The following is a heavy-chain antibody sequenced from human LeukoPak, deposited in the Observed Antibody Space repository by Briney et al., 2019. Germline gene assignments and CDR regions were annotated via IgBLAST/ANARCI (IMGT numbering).Heavy chain of an antibody. CDR2: INPNSGGT. CDR1: GYTFTGYY. CDR3: AREEYSSPSPPGY. D-gene: IGHD6-6*01. J-gene: IGHJ4*02. Sequence: ASVKVSCKASGYTFTGYYMHWVRQAPGQGLEWMGWINPNSGGTNYAQKFQGRVTTTRDTSISTAYMELSRLRSDDTAVYYCAREEYSSPSPPGYWGQGTLVTVSS. V-gene: IGHV1-2*02.